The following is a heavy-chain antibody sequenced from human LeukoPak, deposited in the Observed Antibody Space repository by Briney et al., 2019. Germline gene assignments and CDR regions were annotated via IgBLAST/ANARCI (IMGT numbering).Heavy chain of an antibody. V-gene: IGHV3-20*04. CDR2: INWNGGST. CDR3: ARDKYDFWSGYYTHDAFDI. J-gene: IGHJ3*02. D-gene: IGHD3-3*01. Sequence: GGSLRLSCAASGFTFDDYGMSWVRQAPGKGLEWVSGINWNGGSTGYADSVKGRFTISRDNAKNSLYLQMNSLRAEDTALYYYARDKYDFWSGYYTHDAFDIWGQGTMVTVSS. CDR1: GFTFDDYG.